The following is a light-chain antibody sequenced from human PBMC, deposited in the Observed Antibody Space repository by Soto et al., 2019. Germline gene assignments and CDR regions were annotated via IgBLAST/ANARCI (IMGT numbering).Light chain of an antibody. J-gene: IGKJ1*01. Sequence: DLQMTQSPSSLSASVGDRVTITCRASQSISTSLSWYQQKPGKAPKLLIYDASSLQSGVPSRFSGSGTGTDFTLIISSLQPEDFATYYCQQTYSKTFGQGTKVEIK. V-gene: IGKV1-39*01. CDR2: DAS. CDR1: QSISTS. CDR3: QQTYSKT.